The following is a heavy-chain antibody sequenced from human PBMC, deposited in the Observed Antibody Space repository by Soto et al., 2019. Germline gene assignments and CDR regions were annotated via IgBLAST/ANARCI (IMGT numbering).Heavy chain of an antibody. V-gene: IGHV4-59*01. D-gene: IGHD1-7*01. Sequence: SETLSLTCTVSGGSISSYYWSWIRQPPGKGLEWIGYIYYSGSTNYNPSLKSRVTISVDTSKNQFSLKLSSVTAADTAVYYCARVIRGNYQFDPWGQGTLVTVSS. J-gene: IGHJ5*02. CDR1: GGSISSYY. CDR3: ARVIRGNYQFDP. CDR2: IYYSGST.